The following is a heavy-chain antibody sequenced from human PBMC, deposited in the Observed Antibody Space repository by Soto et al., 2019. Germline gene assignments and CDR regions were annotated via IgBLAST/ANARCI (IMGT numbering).Heavy chain of an antibody. V-gene: IGHV4-39*01. J-gene: IGHJ6*02. CDR3: ARSEIVEAPAAQQNFYYYYGMDV. Sequence: SETLSLTCTVSGGSISSSNYYWGWIRQPPGKGLEWIGSIHHSGSTYYNPSLKSRVTISVDTSKKQFSLKLSSVTAADTAVYYCARSEIVEAPAAQQNFYYYYGMDVWGQGTTVTVSS. CDR2: IHHSGST. D-gene: IGHD2-2*01. CDR1: GGSISSSNYY.